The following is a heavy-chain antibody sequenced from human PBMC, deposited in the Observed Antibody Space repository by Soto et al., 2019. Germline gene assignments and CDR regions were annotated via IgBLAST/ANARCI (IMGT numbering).Heavy chain of an antibody. V-gene: IGHV3-7*01. Sequence: EVQLVESGGGLVQPGESLRLSCAPSAFDFGGSWMSWVRQAPGKGLEWVANIMPDGNKKYYVDSVKGRFTISRDNTKNPLVLQMNSLRAEDTAVYYCATGGRWLDFHSWGQGTLVTVSS. CDR1: AFDFGGSW. D-gene: IGHD6-19*01. CDR3: ATGGRWLDFHS. J-gene: IGHJ4*02. CDR2: IMPDGNKK.